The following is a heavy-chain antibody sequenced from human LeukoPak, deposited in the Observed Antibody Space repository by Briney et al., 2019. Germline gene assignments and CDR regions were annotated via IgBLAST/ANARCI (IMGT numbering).Heavy chain of an antibody. CDR2: INSDGSVT. Sequence: QPGGSLRLSCAASGFRFSSYWMHWVRQAPGKGLVWVSRINSDGSVTSFADSVKGRFTISRDNAKNTVYLQMNSLTVEDTAVYFCARSSHYTIPFDSWGQGMLVTVPS. J-gene: IGHJ5*01. V-gene: IGHV3-74*01. D-gene: IGHD2-2*02. CDR1: GFRFSSYW. CDR3: ARSSHYTIPFDS.